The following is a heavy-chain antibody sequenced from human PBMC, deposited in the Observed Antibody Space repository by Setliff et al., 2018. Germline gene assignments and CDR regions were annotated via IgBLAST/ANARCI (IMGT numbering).Heavy chain of an antibody. CDR1: TFTFSKYA. V-gene: IGHV3-23*01. D-gene: IGHD3-10*01. CDR2: IGASGDRT. Sequence: HPGGSLRLSCVASTFTFSKYAMTWVRQAPGKGLEWVSSIGASGDRTYYADSVKGRFTISRDNSKNTLYLQMNSLTAEDTAVYHCAKDPYYSEIYYFDYWGQGTLVTVSS. CDR3: AKDPYYSEIYYFDY. J-gene: IGHJ4*02.